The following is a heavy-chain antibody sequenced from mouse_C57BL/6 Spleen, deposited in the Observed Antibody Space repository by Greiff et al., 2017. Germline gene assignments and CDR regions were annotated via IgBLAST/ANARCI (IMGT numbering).Heavy chain of an antibody. CDR2: IRNKANGYTT. CDR3: ARYYGSSWGYFDV. V-gene: IGHV7-3*01. CDR1: GFTFTDYY. J-gene: IGHJ1*03. D-gene: IGHD1-1*01. Sequence: EVMLVESGGGLVQPGGSLSLSCAASGFTFTDYYMSWVRQPPGKALEWLGFIRNKANGYTTEYSASVKGWFTISRDNSQSILYLQMNALRAEDSATYYCARYYGSSWGYFDVWGTGTTVTVSS.